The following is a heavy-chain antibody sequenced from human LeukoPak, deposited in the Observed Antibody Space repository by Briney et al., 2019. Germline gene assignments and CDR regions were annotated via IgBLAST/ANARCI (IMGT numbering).Heavy chain of an antibody. D-gene: IGHD1-7*01. CDR3: ARDTGWNYPFDF. CDR2: IYYSGST. Sequence: PSQTLSLTCTVSGGSISSGGYYWSWIRQHPGKGLEWIGYIYYSGSTYYNPSLKRRMTISVDTSKNQFSLNLNSLTAADTAVYYCARDTGWNYPFDFWGQGIPVTVSP. CDR1: GGSISSGGYY. J-gene: IGHJ4*02. V-gene: IGHV4-31*03.